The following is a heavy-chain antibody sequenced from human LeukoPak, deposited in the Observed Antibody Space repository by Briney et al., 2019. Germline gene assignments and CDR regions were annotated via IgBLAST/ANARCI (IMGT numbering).Heavy chain of an antibody. CDR3: ARATRGFDY. Sequence: SETLSLTCTVSGGSISSYYWSGIRQPPGKGLEWIGYIYYSGSTNYNPSLKSRVTISVDTSKNQFSLKLSSVTAADTAVYYCARATRGFDYWGQGTLVTVSS. CDR2: IYYSGST. D-gene: IGHD3-10*01. V-gene: IGHV4-59*01. CDR1: GGSISSYY. J-gene: IGHJ4*02.